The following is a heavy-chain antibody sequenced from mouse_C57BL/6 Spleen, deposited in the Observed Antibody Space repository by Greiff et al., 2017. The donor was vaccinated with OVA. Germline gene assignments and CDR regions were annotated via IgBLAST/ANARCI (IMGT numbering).Heavy chain of an antibody. CDR3: ALSYYGSSLYAMDY. V-gene: IGHV1-52*01. CDR2: IDPSDSET. J-gene: IGHJ4*01. D-gene: IGHD1-1*01. CDR1: GYTFTSYW. Sequence: QVQLQQSGAELVRPGSSVKLSCKASGYTFTSYWMHWVKQRPIQGLEWIGNIDPSDSETHYNQKFKDKATLTVDKSSSTAYMQLSSLTSEDSAVYYCALSYYGSSLYAMDYWGQGTSVTVSS.